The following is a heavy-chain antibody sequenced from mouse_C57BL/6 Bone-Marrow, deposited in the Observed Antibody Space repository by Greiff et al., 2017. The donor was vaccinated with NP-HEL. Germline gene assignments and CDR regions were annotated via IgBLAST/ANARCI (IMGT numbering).Heavy chain of an antibody. J-gene: IGHJ1*03. D-gene: IGHD1-1*01. CDR3: TYLITTVHWYGDV. V-gene: IGHV14-4*01. CDR2: IDPENGDS. CDR1: GFNIKDDY. Sequence: EVQLQQSGAELVRPGASVKLSCTASGFNIKDDYMHWVKQRPEQGLEWIGWIDPENGDSEYASKFQGKATITADTSSNTAYLQLSSLTSEDTAVYYCTYLITTVHWYGDVWGTGTTVTDSS.